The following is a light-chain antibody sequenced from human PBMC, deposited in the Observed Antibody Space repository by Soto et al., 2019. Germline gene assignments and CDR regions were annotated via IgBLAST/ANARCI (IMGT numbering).Light chain of an antibody. CDR2: DAS. CDR3: QQRSNWPRYT. Sequence: EIVLTQSPATLSLSPGERATLSCRASQSVSSYLAWYQQKPGQAPRLLIYDASNRATGIPARFSGSGSGTDFTLTISSLEPEFFAVYYCQQRSNWPRYTFGQENKLEIK. CDR1: QSVSSY. V-gene: IGKV3-11*01. J-gene: IGKJ2*01.